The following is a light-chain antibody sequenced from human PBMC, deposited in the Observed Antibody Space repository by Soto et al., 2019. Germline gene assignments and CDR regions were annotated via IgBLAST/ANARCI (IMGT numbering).Light chain of an antibody. J-gene: IGLJ3*02. CDR1: ALPKQY. V-gene: IGLV3-25*03. CDR3: QSADSSHWV. Sequence: SSELRQPPSVSVSPGQTARITCSGDALPKQYAYWYQQKPGQAPVLVIYKDSERPSGIPERFSGSSSGTTVTLTISGVQAEDEADYYCQSADSSHWVFGGGTKLTV. CDR2: KDS.